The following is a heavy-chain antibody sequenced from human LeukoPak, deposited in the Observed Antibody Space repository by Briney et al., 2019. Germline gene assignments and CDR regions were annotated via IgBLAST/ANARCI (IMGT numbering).Heavy chain of an antibody. CDR2: ISSDGGTK. CDR1: KFTFSNYG. D-gene: IGHD3-3*01. CDR3: ASGTYYDFWSGYWTYGMDV. V-gene: IGHV3-30*03. Sequence: GGSLRLSCTASKFTFSNYGMQWVRQAPGKGLEWVAVISSDGGTKYYADSVKGRFTISRDNSKNTLYLQMNSLRAEDTAVYYCASGTYYDFWSGYWTYGMDVWGQGATVTVSS. J-gene: IGHJ6*02.